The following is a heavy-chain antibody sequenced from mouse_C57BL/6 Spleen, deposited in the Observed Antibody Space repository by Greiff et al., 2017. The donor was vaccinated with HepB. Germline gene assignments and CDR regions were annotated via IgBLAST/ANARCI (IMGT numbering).Heavy chain of an antibody. D-gene: IGHD6-2*01. CDR3: ARYDASRSPC. Sequence: VQLQQPGAELVQPGASVKLSCKASGYTFPSYWMHWVKQRPGRGLEWIGRIDPNSGGTKYNEKFKSKATLPVDKPSRTADMQLSSLTSEVSAVCDRARYDASRSPCWGQGRPAIDSA. CDR2: IDPNSGGT. J-gene: IGHJ3*01. V-gene: IGHV1-62-3*01. CDR1: GYTFPSYW.